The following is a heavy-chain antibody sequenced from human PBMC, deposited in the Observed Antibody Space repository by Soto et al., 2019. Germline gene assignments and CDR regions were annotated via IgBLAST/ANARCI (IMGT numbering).Heavy chain of an antibody. CDR2: LIPILVIA. CDR1: GGTFSSYT. CDR3: ASIGYGGNLGVDY. J-gene: IGHJ4*02. V-gene: IGHV1-69*02. D-gene: IGHD3-16*01. Sequence: QVQLVQSGAEVKKPGSSVKVSCKASGGTFSSYTISWVRQAPGQGLEWMGRLIPILVIANYAQKFQGRVTXTXDXXTSTAYMELSSLRSEDTAVYYCASIGYGGNLGVDYWGQGTLVTVSS.